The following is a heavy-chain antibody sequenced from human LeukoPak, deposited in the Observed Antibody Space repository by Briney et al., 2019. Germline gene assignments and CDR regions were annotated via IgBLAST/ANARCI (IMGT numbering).Heavy chain of an antibody. CDR3: ARLSGYDYAYFDY. Sequence: GGSLRRSCAASGFTFSSYEMNWVRQAPGKGLEWVSYISSSGSTIYYADSVKGRFTISRDNAKNSLYLQMNSLRAEDTAVCYCARLSGYDYAYFDYWGQGTLVTVSS. CDR2: ISSSGSTI. V-gene: IGHV3-48*03. D-gene: IGHD5-12*01. J-gene: IGHJ4*02. CDR1: GFTFSSYE.